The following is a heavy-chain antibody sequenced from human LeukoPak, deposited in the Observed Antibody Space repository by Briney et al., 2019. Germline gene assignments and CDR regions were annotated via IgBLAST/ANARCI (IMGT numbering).Heavy chain of an antibody. D-gene: IGHD6-19*01. CDR2: INHSGST. CDR1: GGSFSGYY. J-gene: IGHJ4*02. CDR3: ARISSGWANY. Sequence: PSETLSLTCAVYGGSFSGYYWSWIRQPPGKGLEWIGEINHSGSTNYNPSLKSRVTISVDTSKNQFSLKLSSVTAADTAVYYCARISSGWANYWGQGTLVTVSS. V-gene: IGHV4-34*01.